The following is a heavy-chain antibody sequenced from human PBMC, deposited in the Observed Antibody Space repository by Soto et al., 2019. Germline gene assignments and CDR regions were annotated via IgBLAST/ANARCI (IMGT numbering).Heavy chain of an antibody. CDR2: IIPIFGTA. CDR1: GFTFSSYA. Sequence: SCAASGFTFSSYAISWVRQAPGQGLEWMGGIIPIFGTANYAQKFQGRVTITADKSTSTAYMELSSLRSEDTAVYYCARYSSSSRFNPWGQGTLVTVSS. CDR3: ARYSSSSRFNP. D-gene: IGHD6-13*01. J-gene: IGHJ5*02. V-gene: IGHV1-69*06.